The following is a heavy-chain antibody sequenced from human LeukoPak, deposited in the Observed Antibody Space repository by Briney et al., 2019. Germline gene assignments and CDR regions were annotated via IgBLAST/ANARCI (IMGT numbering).Heavy chain of an antibody. J-gene: IGHJ4*02. D-gene: IGHD3-22*01. CDR1: GYSFTSYW. V-gene: IGHV5-51*01. CDR3: VRAPNDYYDSSGFFSYFDY. CDR2: IYPGDSDT. Sequence: GESLKISCKGSGYSFTSYWIGWVRQMSGKGLEWMGIIYPGDSDTRYSPSFQGQVTISADKSISTAYLQWSSLKASDTAMYYCVRAPNDYYDSSGFFSYFDYWGQGTLVTVSS.